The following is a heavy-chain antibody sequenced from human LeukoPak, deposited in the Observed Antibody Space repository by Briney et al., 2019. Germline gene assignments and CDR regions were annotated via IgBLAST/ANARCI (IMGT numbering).Heavy chain of an antibody. CDR1: GAPIGSFY. V-gene: IGHV4-4*07. D-gene: IGHD3-10*01. CDR3: AREAVDYSSGSHDY. CDR2: AHSSGST. J-gene: IGHJ4*02. Sequence: PSETLSLTCTVSGAPIGSFYWSWIRQPAGKGLEWLGRAHSSGSTNYIPSIRSRVTMSVDTSKNQLSLKLNTVTAADTAMYYCAREAVDYSSGSHDYWGQGILVTVSS.